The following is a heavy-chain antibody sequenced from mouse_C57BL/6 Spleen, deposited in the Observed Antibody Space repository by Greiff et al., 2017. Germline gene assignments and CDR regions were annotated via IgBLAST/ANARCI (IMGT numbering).Heavy chain of an antibody. V-gene: IGHV14-2*01. Sequence: VQLQQSGAELVKPGASVKLSCTASGFNIKDYYMHWVKQRTEQGLEWIGRIDPEDGETKYAPNFQGKATITADTSSNTAYLQLSSLTSEDTAVYYCARDYYGSSLYAMDYWGQGTSVTVSS. CDR1: GFNIKDYY. CDR2: IDPEDGET. J-gene: IGHJ4*01. D-gene: IGHD1-1*01. CDR3: ARDYYGSSLYAMDY.